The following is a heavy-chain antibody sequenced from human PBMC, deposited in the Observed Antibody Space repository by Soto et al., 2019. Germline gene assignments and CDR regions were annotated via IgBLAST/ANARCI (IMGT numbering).Heavy chain of an antibody. Sequence: QVQLVQSGAEVKNPGASVKVSCKASGYTFTRYGIVWARQAPGQGLEWMGWINTYNGNTNYAKNVQGRVTLTTDTSTSTAYMELRRLRSNATAIYYCAMVDVYVTPSPQDVWGQGTTVIVSS. V-gene: IGHV1-18*01. J-gene: IGHJ6*02. CDR3: AMVDVYVTPSPQDV. CDR2: INTYNGNT. D-gene: IGHD3-16*01. CDR1: GYTFTRYG.